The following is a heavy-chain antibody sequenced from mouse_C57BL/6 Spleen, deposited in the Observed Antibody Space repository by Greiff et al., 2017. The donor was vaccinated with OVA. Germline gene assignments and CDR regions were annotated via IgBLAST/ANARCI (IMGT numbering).Heavy chain of an antibody. D-gene: IGHD3-3*01. CDR1: GYTFTSYW. J-gene: IGHJ2*01. V-gene: IGHV1-69*01. CDR3: ARKGWEIDY. Sequence: QVQLKQPGAELVMPGASVKLSCKASGYTFTSYWMHWVKQRPGQGLEWIGEIDPSDSYTNYNQKFKGKSTLTVDKSSSTAYMQLSSLTSEDSAVYYCARKGWEIDYWGQGTTLTVSS. CDR2: IDPSDSYT.